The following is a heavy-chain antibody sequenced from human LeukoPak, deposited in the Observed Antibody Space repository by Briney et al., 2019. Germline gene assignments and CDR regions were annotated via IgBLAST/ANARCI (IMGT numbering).Heavy chain of an antibody. D-gene: IGHD3-22*01. CDR2: IGSSDSTT. V-gene: IGHV3-48*03. J-gene: IGHJ4*02. CDR1: GFTFSSYE. CDR3: ARVWGSSGYYRAFDY. Sequence: TGGSLRLSCVASGFTFSSYEMNWVRQAPGKGLEWLSYIGSSDSTTHYADSVKGRFTISRDDAKNSLYLQMNSLRAEDTAVYYCARVWGSSGYYRAFDYWGQGTLVTVSS.